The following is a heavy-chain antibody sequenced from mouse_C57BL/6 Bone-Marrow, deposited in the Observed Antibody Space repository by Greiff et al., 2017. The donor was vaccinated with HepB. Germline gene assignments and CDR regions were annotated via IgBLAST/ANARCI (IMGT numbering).Heavy chain of an antibody. Sequence: VQGVESGGDLVKPGGSLKLSCAASGFTFSSYGMSWVRQTPDKRLEWVATISSGGSYTYYPDSVKGRFTISRDNAKNTLYLQMSSLKSEDTAMYYCARQGGYYDYWGQGTTLTVSS. V-gene: IGHV5-6*01. CDR2: ISSGGSYT. CDR1: GFTFSSYG. CDR3: ARQGGYYDY. D-gene: IGHD2-3*01. J-gene: IGHJ2*01.